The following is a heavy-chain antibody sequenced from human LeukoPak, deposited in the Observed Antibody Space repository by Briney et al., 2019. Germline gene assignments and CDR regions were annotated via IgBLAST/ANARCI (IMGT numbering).Heavy chain of an antibody. CDR2: IIPVLGIA. Sequence: SVKVSCKASGGTFSSYAISWVRQAPGQGLEWMGRIIPVLGIANYAQKFQGRVTITADKSTSTAYMELSSLRSEDTAVYYCANGYCTNGVCRNWFDPWGQGTLVTVSS. V-gene: IGHV1-69*04. J-gene: IGHJ5*02. CDR1: GGTFSSYA. CDR3: ANGYCTNGVCRNWFDP. D-gene: IGHD2-8*01.